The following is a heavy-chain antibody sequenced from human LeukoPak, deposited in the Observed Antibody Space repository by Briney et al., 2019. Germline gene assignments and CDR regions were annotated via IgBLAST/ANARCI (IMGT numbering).Heavy chain of an antibody. J-gene: IGHJ4*02. CDR1: GYTFTGYY. Sequence: ASVKLSCKASGYTFTGYYMHWVRQAPGQGLEWMVRINPNSGGTNYAQKFQGRVTMTRDTSISTAYMELSRLRSDDTAVYYCATSAQGSGYSPLGYWGQGTLVTVSS. CDR3: ATSAQGSGYSPLGY. D-gene: IGHD3-22*01. V-gene: IGHV1-2*06. CDR2: INPNSGGT.